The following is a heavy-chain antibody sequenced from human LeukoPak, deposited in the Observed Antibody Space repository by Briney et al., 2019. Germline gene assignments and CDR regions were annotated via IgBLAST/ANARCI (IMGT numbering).Heavy chain of an antibody. D-gene: IGHD3-10*01. V-gene: IGHV4-30-4*01. CDR1: GGSISSDDHY. J-gene: IGHJ4*02. CDR2: ISNSGVT. CDR3: ARVSLLWYYFDY. Sequence: PSETLSLTCTVSGGSISSDDHYWGWVRQPPGKGLEWIGYISNSGVTYYSPSLRSQITMSVDTSKKQFSLKLSSVTAADTAVYYCARVSLLWYYFDYWGQGTLVTVSS.